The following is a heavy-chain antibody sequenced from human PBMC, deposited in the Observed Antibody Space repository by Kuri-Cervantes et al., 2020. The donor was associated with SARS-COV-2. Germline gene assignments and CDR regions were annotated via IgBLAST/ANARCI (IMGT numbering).Heavy chain of an antibody. J-gene: IGHJ2*01. CDR2: IYTSGST. CDR3: ARDRATIFGVVTPSWYFDL. V-gene: IGHV4-61*02. CDR1: GGSISSGSYD. Sequence: SETLSLTCTVSGGSISSGSYDWSWIRQPAGKGLEWIGRIYTSGSTNYNPSLKSRVTISVDTSKNQFSLKLSSVTAADTAVYYCARDRATIFGVVTPSWYFDLWGRGTLVTVSS. D-gene: IGHD3-3*01.